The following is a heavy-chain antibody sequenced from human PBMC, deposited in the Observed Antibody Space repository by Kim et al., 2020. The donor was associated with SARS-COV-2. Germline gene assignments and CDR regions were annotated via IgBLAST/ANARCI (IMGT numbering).Heavy chain of an antibody. V-gene: IGHV3-48*02. J-gene: IGHJ4*02. D-gene: IGHD3-10*01. CDR2: ISSSSSTI. CDR1: GFTFSSYS. Sequence: GGSLRLSCAASGFTFSSYSMNWVRQAPGKGLEWVSYISSSSSTIYYADSVKGRFTISRDNAKNSLYLQMNSLRDEDTAVYYCARLSPFVGITMVRGPSSHVDYWGQGTLVTVSS. CDR3: ARLSPFVGITMVRGPSSHVDY.